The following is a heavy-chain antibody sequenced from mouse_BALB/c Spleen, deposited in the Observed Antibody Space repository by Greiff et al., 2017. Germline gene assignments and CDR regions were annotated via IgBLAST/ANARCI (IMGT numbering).Heavy chain of an antibody. Sequence: VQLKQSGAELVKPGASVKLSCTASGFNIKDTYMHWVKQRPEQGLEWIGRIDPANCNTKYDPKFQGKATITADTSSNTAYLQLSSLTSEDTAVYYCARGHYYGYKGLDYWGQGTSVTVSS. CDR1: GFNIKDTY. D-gene: IGHD1-2*01. V-gene: IGHV14-3*02. CDR3: ARGHYYGYKGLDY. J-gene: IGHJ4*01. CDR2: IDPANCNT.